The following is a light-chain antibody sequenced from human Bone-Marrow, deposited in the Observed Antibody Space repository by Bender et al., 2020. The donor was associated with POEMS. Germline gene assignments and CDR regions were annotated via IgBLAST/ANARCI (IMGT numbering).Light chain of an antibody. CDR1: SSNIGNHG. J-gene: IGLJ3*02. CDR3: SARDYSLGGWV. V-gene: IGLV1-36*01. Sequence: QSVVTQPPSLSEDPRQRVTISCSGSSSNIGNHGVNWYQQLPGEAPKILIYYDDLLTPGVSDRFSASKCSTSASLAFSELQSEDEALYYCSARDYSLGGWVFGGGTKLTVL. CDR2: YDD.